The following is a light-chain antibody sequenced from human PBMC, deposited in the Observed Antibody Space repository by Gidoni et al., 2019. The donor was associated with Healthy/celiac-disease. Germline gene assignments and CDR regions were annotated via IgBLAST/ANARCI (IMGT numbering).Light chain of an antibody. V-gene: IGLV2-14*01. CDR3: SSYTSSSTLEVV. CDR1: SSDVGGYNY. CDR2: DVS. Sequence: QSALTQPASVSGSPGHSLTLSCTGTSSDVGGYNYVSWYQQHPGKAPKLMIYDVSNRPSGVSNRFSGSKSGNTASLTISGLQAEDEADYYCSSYTSSSTLEVVFGGGTKLTVL. J-gene: IGLJ2*01.